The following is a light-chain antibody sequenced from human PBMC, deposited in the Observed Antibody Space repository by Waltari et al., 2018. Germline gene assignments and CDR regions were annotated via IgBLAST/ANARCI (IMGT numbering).Light chain of an antibody. CDR2: GAS. V-gene: IGKV3-20*01. Sequence: EIVLTQSPGTLSLSPGERATLSCRASQSVGRSLAWYQQKPGQAPRLLIYGASNRATGIPDRFSGSGFATDFSLTISRLEPEDCAVYYCQKYESLPATFGQGTKVEIK. CDR3: QKYESLPAT. J-gene: IGKJ1*01. CDR1: QSVGRS.